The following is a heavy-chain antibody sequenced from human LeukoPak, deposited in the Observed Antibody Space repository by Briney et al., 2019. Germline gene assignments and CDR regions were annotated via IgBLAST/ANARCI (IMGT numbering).Heavy chain of an antibody. V-gene: IGHV3-48*03. CDR3: VREGFYFFDF. CDR2: ISSVGSTI. J-gene: IGHJ4*01. Sequence: GGSLRLSCAASGFTFSSYWMNWVRQAPGKGLEWVSYISSVGSTIYYADSVKGRFTISGDNAKDSVYLQMNSLRAEDSATYYCVREGFYFFDFWGQGTLVTVSS. CDR1: GFTFSSYW.